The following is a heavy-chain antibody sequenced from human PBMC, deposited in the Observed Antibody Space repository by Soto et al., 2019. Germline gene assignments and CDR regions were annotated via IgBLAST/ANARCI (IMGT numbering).Heavy chain of an antibody. CDR2: IYYSGST. CDR1: GGSISSGGYY. D-gene: IGHD3-9*01. CDR3: ARYGYDILTGYYFY. J-gene: IGHJ4*02. V-gene: IGHV4-31*03. Sequence: SETLSLTCTVSGGSISSGGYYWSWICQHPGKGLEWIGYIYYSGSTYYNPSLKSRVTISVDTSKNQFSLKLSSVTAADTAVYYCARYGYDILTGYYFYWGQGTLVTVSS.